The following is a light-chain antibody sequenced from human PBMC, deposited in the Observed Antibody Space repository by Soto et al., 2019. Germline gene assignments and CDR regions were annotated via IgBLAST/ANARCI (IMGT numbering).Light chain of an antibody. Sequence: EIVLTQSPGTLSLSPGERATLSCRASQSVSSSYLAWYPQKPGQAPRLLIYGASSRATGIPDRFSGSGSGTDFPLTISRLEPEAFAVYYCQQYGSSPLTFGGGTKVEIK. J-gene: IGKJ4*01. CDR2: GAS. CDR3: QQYGSSPLT. CDR1: QSVSSSY. V-gene: IGKV3-20*01.